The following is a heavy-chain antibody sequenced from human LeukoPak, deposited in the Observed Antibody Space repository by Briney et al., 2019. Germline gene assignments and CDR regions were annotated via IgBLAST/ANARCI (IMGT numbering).Heavy chain of an antibody. CDR2: INHSGST. V-gene: IGHV4-34*01. Sequence: NPSETLSLTCAVYGGSFSGFYWSWIRQPPGKGLEWIGEINHSGSTNYNPSLKSRVTISVDTSKNQFSLKLSSVTAADTAVYYCARHGRSLNWFDPWGQGTLVTVSS. D-gene: IGHD3-3*01. CDR3: ARHGRSLNWFDP. CDR1: GGSFSGFY. J-gene: IGHJ5*02.